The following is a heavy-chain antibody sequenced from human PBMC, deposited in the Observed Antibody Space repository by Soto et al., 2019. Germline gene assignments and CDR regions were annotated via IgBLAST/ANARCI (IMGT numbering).Heavy chain of an antibody. J-gene: IGHJ6*02. CDR3: ARLAMVEMATTATSYYYYGMDV. CDR2: IYPGDSDT. V-gene: IGHV5-51*01. Sequence: PGESLKISCKGSGYSFTSYWIGWVRQMPGKGLEWMGIIYPGDSDTRYSPSFQGQVTISADKSISTAYLQWSSLKASDTAMYYCARLAMVEMATTATSYYYYGMDVWGQGTTVTVSS. D-gene: IGHD5-12*01. CDR1: GYSFTSYW.